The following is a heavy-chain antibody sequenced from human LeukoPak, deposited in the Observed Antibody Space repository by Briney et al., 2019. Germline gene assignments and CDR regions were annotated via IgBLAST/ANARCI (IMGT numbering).Heavy chain of an antibody. V-gene: IGHV1-2*02. Sequence: VKVSCKASGYTFTGYYMHWVRQAPGQGLEGMGWINPNSGGTNYAQKFQGRVTMTRDTSISTAYMELSRLRSDDTAVYYCARDRSFHYYDSSGYGVPDYWGQGTLVTVSS. CDR3: ARDRSFHYYDSSGYGVPDY. CDR2: INPNSGGT. D-gene: IGHD3-22*01. J-gene: IGHJ4*02. CDR1: GYTFTGYY.